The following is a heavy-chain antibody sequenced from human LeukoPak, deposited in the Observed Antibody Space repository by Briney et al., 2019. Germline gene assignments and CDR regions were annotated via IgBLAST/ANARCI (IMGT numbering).Heavy chain of an antibody. CDR3: AKDVYGDYGGLDN. J-gene: IGHJ4*02. Sequence: GGSLRLSCAASGFPFSTYAMSWVRQAPGKGLEWVSSIRGSDGSTYYADSVKGRFAISRDNSKNTLYLQMNSLRAEDTAVYYCAKDVYGDYGGLDNWGQGTLVTVSS. CDR1: GFPFSTYA. V-gene: IGHV3-23*01. D-gene: IGHD4-17*01. CDR2: IRGSDGST.